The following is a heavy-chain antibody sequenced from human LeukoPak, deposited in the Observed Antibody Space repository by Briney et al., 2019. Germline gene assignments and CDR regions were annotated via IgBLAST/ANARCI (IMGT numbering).Heavy chain of an antibody. CDR1: GYTFTSYG. J-gene: IGHJ3*02. D-gene: IGHD2-15*01. CDR3: ARPSSSGGSVTTRYDAFDI. V-gene: IGHV1-18*01. CDR2: FIVYNGNT. Sequence: GASVTLSCNASGYTFTSYGISWVRHAPGQGLGWMGWFIVYNGNTNYAQNLQGRVNMTTDTSTSTAYMELRSLRSDDTAVYYCARPSSSGGSVTTRYDAFDIWGQGTMVIVSS.